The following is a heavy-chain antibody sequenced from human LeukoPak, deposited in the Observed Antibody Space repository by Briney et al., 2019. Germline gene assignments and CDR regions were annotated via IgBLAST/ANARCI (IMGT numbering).Heavy chain of an antibody. J-gene: IGHJ4*02. CDR2: IYTSGST. CDR1: GGSISSSSYY. Sequence: SETLSLTCTVSGGSISSSSYYWGWIRQPPGKGLEWIGRIYTSGSTNYNPSLKSRVTMSVDTSKNQFSLKLSSVTAADTAVYYCAREEMTTVNKFDYWGQGTLVTVSS. CDR3: AREEMTTVNKFDY. V-gene: IGHV4-39*07. D-gene: IGHD4-17*01.